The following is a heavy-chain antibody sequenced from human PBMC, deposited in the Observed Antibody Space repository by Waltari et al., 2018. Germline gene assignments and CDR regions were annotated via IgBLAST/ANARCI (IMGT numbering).Heavy chain of an antibody. CDR1: GFTFSDYW. Sequence: EVQLVESGGGLVQPGGSLRLSCEGSGFTFSDYWMRWVRQAPGKGLEWVANIKQDGREKDYVDSVKGRFTISRDNAKKLLYLQMNSLRGEDTAVYYCTRDEAWGQGTLVTVSS. CDR3: TRDEA. CDR2: IKQDGREK. J-gene: IGHJ5*02. V-gene: IGHV3-7*01.